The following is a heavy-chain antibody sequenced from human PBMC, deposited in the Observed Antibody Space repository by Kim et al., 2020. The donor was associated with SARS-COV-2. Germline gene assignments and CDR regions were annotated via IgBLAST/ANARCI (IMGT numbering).Heavy chain of an antibody. CDR3: ARAACSSTSCYFPFYYGMDV. V-gene: IGHV4-59*01. J-gene: IGHJ6*02. Sequence: SETLSLTCTVSGGSISSYYWSWIRQPPGKGLEWIGDIYYSGSTNYNPSLKSRVTISVDTSKNQFSLKLSSVTAADTAVYYCARAACSSTSCYFPFYYGMDVWGQGTTVTVSS. CDR2: IYYSGST. D-gene: IGHD2-2*01. CDR1: GGSISSYY.